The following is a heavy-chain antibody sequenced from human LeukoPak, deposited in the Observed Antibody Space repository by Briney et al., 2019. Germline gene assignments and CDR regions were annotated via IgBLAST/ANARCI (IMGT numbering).Heavy chain of an antibody. CDR2: ISYDGSNK. J-gene: IGHJ4*02. V-gene: IGHV3-30*18. D-gene: IGHD1-26*01. Sequence: GGSLRLSCAASGFTFSSYGMHWVRQAPGKGLEWVAVISYDGSNKYYADSVKGRFTISRDNSKNTLYLQMNSLRAEDTAVYYCAKDYGGVWELSDWGQGTLVTVSS. CDR1: GFTFSSYG. CDR3: AKDYGGVWELSD.